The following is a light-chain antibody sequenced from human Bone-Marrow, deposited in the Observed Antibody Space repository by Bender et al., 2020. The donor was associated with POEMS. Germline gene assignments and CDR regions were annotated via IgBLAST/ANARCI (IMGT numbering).Light chain of an antibody. CDR2: RNN. Sequence: QSVLTQPPSVSGTPGQRVTISCSGSTSNIGSNFVYWYQQLPGAAPTLLIYRNNQRPSGVSNRFSGSKSDNTASLTISGLQAEDEADFYCCSYAGSSIWVFGGGTKLTVL. J-gene: IGLJ3*02. V-gene: IGLV1-47*01. CDR3: CSYAGSSIWV. CDR1: TSNIGSNF.